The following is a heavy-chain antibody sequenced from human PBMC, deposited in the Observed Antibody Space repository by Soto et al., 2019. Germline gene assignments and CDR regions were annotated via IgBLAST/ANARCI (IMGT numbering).Heavy chain of an antibody. CDR1: GYTFTSYY. CDR2: INPSGGST. V-gene: IGHV1-46*03. D-gene: IGHD2-2*01. CDR3: ARGVFDRYCSSTSCHNRNWFDP. J-gene: IGHJ5*02. Sequence: ASVKVSCKASGYTFTSYYMHWVRQAPGQGREWMGIINPSGGSTSYAQKFQGRVTMTRDTSTSTVYMELSSLRSEDTAVYYCARGVFDRYCSSTSCHNRNWFDPWGQGTLVTVSS.